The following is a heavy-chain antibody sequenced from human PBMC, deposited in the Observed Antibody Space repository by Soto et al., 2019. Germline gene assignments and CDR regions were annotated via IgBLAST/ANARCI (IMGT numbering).Heavy chain of an antibody. CDR1: GFTFSSYG. V-gene: IGHV3-33*01. CDR3: TRDPLIAVAAYDAFDI. J-gene: IGHJ3*02. CDR2: IWYDGSNK. Sequence: GGSLRLSCAASGFTFSSYGMHWVRQAPGKGLEWVAVIWYDGSNKYYADSVKGRYTISRDDSKNTVYLQMNSPGAEDTAVYYCTRDPLIAVAAYDAFDIWGQGTSVTVSS. D-gene: IGHD6-19*01.